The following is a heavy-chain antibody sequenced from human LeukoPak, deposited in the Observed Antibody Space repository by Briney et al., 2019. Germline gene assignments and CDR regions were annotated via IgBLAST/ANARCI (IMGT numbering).Heavy chain of an antibody. D-gene: IGHD6-19*01. V-gene: IGHV4-4*07. Sequence: SETLSLTCTVSGGSISSYYWSWIRQPAGKGLEWIGRIYTSGSTNYNPSLKSRVTISVDTSKNQFSLKLSSVTAADTAVYYCARTYSSGWYGGYFDYWGQGTLVTVSS. CDR2: IYTSGST. CDR1: GGSISSYY. J-gene: IGHJ4*02. CDR3: ARTYSSGWYGGYFDY.